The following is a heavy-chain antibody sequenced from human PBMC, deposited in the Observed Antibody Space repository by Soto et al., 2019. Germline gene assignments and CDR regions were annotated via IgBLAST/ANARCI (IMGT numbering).Heavy chain of an antibody. CDR3: VRILVARAMIYWFDP. D-gene: IGHD2-21*01. CDR2: IYYSGST. V-gene: IGHV4-61*01. CDR1: GGSVSSGYFY. Sequence: SETLSLSCTVSGGSVSSGYFYWSWIRQPPGKGLEWIGNIYYSGSTNYNPSLKSRATISVDTSKNQSSLKVSSVNAAATAVYYCVRILVARAMIYWFDPWGQGTLVTVSS. J-gene: IGHJ5*02.